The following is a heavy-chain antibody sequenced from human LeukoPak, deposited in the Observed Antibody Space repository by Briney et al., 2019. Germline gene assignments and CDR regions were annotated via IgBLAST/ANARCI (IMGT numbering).Heavy chain of an antibody. V-gene: IGHV3-48*01. CDR2: ISSSSSTI. D-gene: IGHD1-26*01. Sequence: GGSLRLSCAASGFTFSSYSMNWVRQAPGKGLEWVSYISSSSSTIYYADSVKGRFTISRDNAKNSLYLQMNSLRAEDTAVYYCARPRSATHSGSYFYWGQGTLVTVSS. CDR1: GFTFSSYS. J-gene: IGHJ4*02. CDR3: ARPRSATHSGSYFY.